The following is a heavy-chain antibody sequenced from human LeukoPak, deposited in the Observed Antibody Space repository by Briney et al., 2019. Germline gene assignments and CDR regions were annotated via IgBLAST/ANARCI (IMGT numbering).Heavy chain of an antibody. CDR2: MNPNSGNT. J-gene: IGHJ4*02. Sequence: ASVKVSCKASGYNFTSYDINWVGQAHGQGLEWMGWMNPNSGNTGYAQKFQGRVTMTRNTSISTAYMELSSLRSEDAAVYYCARTPYYDFWSGDFDYWGQGTLVTVSS. CDR1: GYNFTSYD. V-gene: IGHV1-8*01. CDR3: ARTPYYDFWSGDFDY. D-gene: IGHD3-3*01.